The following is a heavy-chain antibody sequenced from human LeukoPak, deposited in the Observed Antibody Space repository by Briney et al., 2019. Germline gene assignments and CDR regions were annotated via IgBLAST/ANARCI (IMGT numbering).Heavy chain of an antibody. J-gene: IGHJ4*02. CDR3: ANGSGTYSPDY. V-gene: IGHV1-2*02. Sequence: GASVKVSCKASGYTXTGXYXXXVXXXXGQXXXXRGWINPNTGDTNNAKKFQGRVTMTRDTSISTAYMELRRLRSDDTAVYXCANGSGTYSPDYWGQGTLVTVSS. CDR2: INPNTGDT. CDR1: GYTXTGXY. D-gene: IGHD3-10*01.